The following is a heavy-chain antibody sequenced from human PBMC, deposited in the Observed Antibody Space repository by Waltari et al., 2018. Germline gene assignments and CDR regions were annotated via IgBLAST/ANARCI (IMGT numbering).Heavy chain of an antibody. CDR3: AKLTTYFSSSGPFDY. V-gene: IGHV3-23*01. Sequence: EVQLLESGGGVVQPGGSLSLSFFASAFSFSRFPMAWIRQGPGKGLEVGASISDSGEKIFYTDSVKGRFSVSRENARDTLYLHMNSLRGEDTAKYFCAKLTTYFSSSGPFDYWGQGVPVTVSS. CDR1: AFSFSRFP. D-gene: IGHD3-10*01. J-gene: IGHJ4*02. CDR2: ISDSGEKI.